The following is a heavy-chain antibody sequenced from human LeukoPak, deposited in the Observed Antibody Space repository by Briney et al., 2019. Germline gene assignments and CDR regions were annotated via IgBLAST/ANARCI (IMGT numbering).Heavy chain of an antibody. CDR3: ARNLECRKYSSSSCYYYYMDV. J-gene: IGHJ6*03. CDR2: IIPIFGTA. CDR1: GGTFGSYA. D-gene: IGHD6-6*01. Sequence: GASVKVSCKASGGTFGSYAISWVRQAPGQGLEWVGGIIPIFGTANYAQKFQGRVTITADESTSTAYMELSSLRSEDTAVYYCARNLECRKYSSSSCYYYYMDVWGKGTTVTVSS. V-gene: IGHV1-69*01.